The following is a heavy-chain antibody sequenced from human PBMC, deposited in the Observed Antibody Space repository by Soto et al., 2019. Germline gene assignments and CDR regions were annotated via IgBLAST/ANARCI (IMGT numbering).Heavy chain of an antibody. CDR1: GGSISSYY. Sequence: SETLSLTCTVSGGSISSYYWSWIRQPPGKGLEWIGYIYYSGSTNYNPSLKSRVTISVDTSKNQFSLKLSSVTAADTAVYYCARRTCSGGSCYFLDYWGQGTLVTVSS. J-gene: IGHJ4*02. CDR2: IYYSGST. V-gene: IGHV4-59*08. D-gene: IGHD2-15*01. CDR3: ARRTCSGGSCYFLDY.